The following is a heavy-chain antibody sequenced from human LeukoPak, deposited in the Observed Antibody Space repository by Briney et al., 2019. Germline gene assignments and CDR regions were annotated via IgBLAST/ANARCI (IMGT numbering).Heavy chain of an antibody. CDR2: ISGSDDGT. CDR3: ANQGVGYYGMDV. V-gene: IGHV3-23*01. Sequence: PGGSLRLSCAASGFTFSSCGMTWVRQAPGKGLEWVSSISGSDDGTYYADSVKGRFTISRDNSKNTLYLQMNSLRAEDTAVYYCANQGVGYYGMDVWGQGTTVTVSS. CDR1: GFTFSSCG. J-gene: IGHJ6*02.